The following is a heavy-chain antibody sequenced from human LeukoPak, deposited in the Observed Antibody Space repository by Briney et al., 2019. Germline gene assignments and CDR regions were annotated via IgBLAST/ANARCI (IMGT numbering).Heavy chain of an antibody. D-gene: IGHD2-15*01. V-gene: IGHV3-7*03. CDR1: GFPFSSYW. CDR2: IKGDGSEE. CDR3: ARGRINFDN. J-gene: IGHJ4*02. Sequence: GGSLRLSCVASGFPFSSYWMTWVRQAPGKGLEWVANIKGDGSEEYSVDSVKGRLTISRDNAKNSLYLQLNSLRVDDTAVYYCARGRINFDNWGQGTLVTVSS.